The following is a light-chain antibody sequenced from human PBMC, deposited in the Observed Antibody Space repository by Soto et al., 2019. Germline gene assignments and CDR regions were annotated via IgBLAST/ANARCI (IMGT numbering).Light chain of an antibody. CDR2: EVS. CDR3: SSYTPSTAWV. J-gene: IGLJ3*02. CDR1: SNDVGNYNF. Sequence: QSVLTQPASVSGSPGQSITISCTGTSNDVGNYNFVSWYQQHPGKAPKLLIYEVSYRPSGVSDRFSGSKSGNTASLSISGLQAEDESDVYCSSYTPSTAWVFGGGTKLTVL. V-gene: IGLV2-14*01.